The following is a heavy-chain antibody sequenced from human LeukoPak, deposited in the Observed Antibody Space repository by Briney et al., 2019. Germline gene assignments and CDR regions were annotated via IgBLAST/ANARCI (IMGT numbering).Heavy chain of an antibody. CDR3: AGGPNSNWSGLDF. J-gene: IGHJ4*02. CDR1: GFTFSSYA. V-gene: IGHV3-23*01. Sequence: PGGSLRLSCAASGFTFSSYAMSWVRQAPGKGLEWVSAISGSGGSTYYADSVKGRFTISRDNSKNTLYLQMNSLRAEDTAVYYCAGGPNSNWSGLDFWGQGTLLTVSS. CDR2: ISGSGGST. D-gene: IGHD6-6*01.